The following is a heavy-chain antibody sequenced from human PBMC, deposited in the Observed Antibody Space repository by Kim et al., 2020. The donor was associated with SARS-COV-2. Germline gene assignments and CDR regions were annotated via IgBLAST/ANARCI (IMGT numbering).Heavy chain of an antibody. V-gene: IGHV4-30-2*01. J-gene: IGHJ6*02. CDR3: ARGRVWHGLDV. Sequence: TLSLTCAVSGGSIRSADYSWGWIRQPPGKGLEWIGHISYNGRTDYNPSLKSRLTISLDKSKNRFSLNLRFVTAADTAIYYCARGRVWHGLDVWGQGTTVTVSS. CDR2: ISYNGRT. CDR1: GGSIRSADYS.